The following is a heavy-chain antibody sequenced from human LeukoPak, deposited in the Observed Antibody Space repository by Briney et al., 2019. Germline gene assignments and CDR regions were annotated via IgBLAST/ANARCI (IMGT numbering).Heavy chain of an antibody. Sequence: GGSLRLSCAASGFTVSSNYMSWVRQAPGKGLEWVSAISGSGGSTYYADSVKGRFTITRDNSKNTLYPQMNSLRAEDTAVYYCSGDSYGPDYYDSSGYSYWGQGTLVTVSS. CDR3: SGDSYGPDYYDSSGYSY. V-gene: IGHV3-23*01. D-gene: IGHD3-22*01. CDR1: GFTVSSNY. CDR2: ISGSGGST. J-gene: IGHJ4*02.